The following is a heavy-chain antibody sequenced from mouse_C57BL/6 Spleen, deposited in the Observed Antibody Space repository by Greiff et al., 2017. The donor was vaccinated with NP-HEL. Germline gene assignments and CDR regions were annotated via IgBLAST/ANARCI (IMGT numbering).Heavy chain of an antibody. CDR2: IDPETGGT. J-gene: IGHJ2*01. CDR1: GYTFTDYE. D-gene: IGHD1-1*01. CDR3: TRQDGSRSY. Sequence: VQLQQSGAELVRPGASVTLSCKASGYTFTDYEMHWVKQTPVHGLEWIGAIDPETGGTAYNQKFKGKAILTADKCSSTAYMELRSLTSEDSAVYYCTRQDGSRSYWGQGTTLTVSS. V-gene: IGHV1-15*01.